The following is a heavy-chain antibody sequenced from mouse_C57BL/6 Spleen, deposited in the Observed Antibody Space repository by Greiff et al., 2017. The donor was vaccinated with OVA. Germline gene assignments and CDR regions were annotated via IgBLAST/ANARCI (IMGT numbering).Heavy chain of an antibody. V-gene: IGHV1-9*01. CDR2: IFPGSGST. D-gene: IGHD3-2*02. J-gene: IGHJ4*01. CDR1: GYTFTGYW. CDR3: ARGTAQATPYAMDY. Sequence: QVQLQQSGAELMKPGASVKLSCKATGYTFTGYWIAWVKQRPGHGLEWIGEIFPGSGSTNYNEQFKGKATFTADTYSNTAYMQLSSLTTEDSAIYDGARGTAQATPYAMDYWGQGTSVTVSS.